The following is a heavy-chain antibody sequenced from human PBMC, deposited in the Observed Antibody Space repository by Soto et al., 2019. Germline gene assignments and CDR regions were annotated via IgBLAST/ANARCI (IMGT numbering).Heavy chain of an antibody. D-gene: IGHD3-10*01. V-gene: IGHV4-39*01. CDR1: GGSISSSSYY. CDR2: LYYSGST. Sequence: QLQLQESGPGLVKPSETLSLTCTVSGGSISSSSYYWGWNRQPPGTGLEWIGSLYYSGSTNYNPALKCRVTISVDTSKNRFSRKMSSVTAAHTAVYYWARRHRGVSAFYYWGQGTLVTVSA. CDR3: ARRHRGVSAFYY. J-gene: IGHJ4*02.